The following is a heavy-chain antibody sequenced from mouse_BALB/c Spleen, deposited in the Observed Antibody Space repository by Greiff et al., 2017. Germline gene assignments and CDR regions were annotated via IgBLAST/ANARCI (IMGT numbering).Heavy chain of an antibody. CDR1: GFTFSDYY. V-gene: IGHV5-4*02. CDR3: AGGNSFDY. J-gene: IGHJ2*01. Sequence: EVKLMESGGGLVKPGGSLKLSCAASGFTFSDYYMYWVRQTPEKRLEWVATISDGGSYTYYPDSVKGRFTISRDNAKNNLYLQMSSLKSEDTAMYYCAGGNSFDYWGQGTTLTVSS. CDR2: ISDGGSYT.